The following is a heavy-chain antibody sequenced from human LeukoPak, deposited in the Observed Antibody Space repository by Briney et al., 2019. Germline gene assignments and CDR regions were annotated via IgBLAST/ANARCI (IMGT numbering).Heavy chain of an antibody. CDR2: FYSGGST. J-gene: IGHJ4*02. CDR3: ARGRRYSGYDESYPFDY. Sequence: GGSLRLSCAASGFAVSSNYMNWVRQAPGKGLEWLSVFYSGGSTDYADSVKGRFTMSRDNSKNTLYLQMNSLRAEDTAVYYCARGRRYSGYDESYPFDYWGQGTLVTVSS. V-gene: IGHV3-66*01. CDR1: GFAVSSNY. D-gene: IGHD5-12*01.